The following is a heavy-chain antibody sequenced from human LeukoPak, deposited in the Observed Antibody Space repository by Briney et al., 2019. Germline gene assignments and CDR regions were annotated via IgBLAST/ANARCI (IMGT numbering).Heavy chain of an antibody. V-gene: IGHV1-2*06. D-gene: IGHD6-13*01. J-gene: IGHJ4*02. CDR1: GYTFTGYY. CDR3: ARDPIGSRWPYYFDY. Sequence: ASVKASCKASGYTFTGYYVHWVRQAPGQGLEWMGRINPNSGDTNYAQKFQGRVTMTRDTSISTAYMELSSLRSEDTAVYYCARDPIGSRWPYYFDYWGQGTLVTVSS. CDR2: INPNSGDT.